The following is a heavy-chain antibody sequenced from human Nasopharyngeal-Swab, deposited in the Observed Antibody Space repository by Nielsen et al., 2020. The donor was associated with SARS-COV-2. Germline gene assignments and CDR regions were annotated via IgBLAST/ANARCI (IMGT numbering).Heavy chain of an antibody. CDR3: AREVHDYGDYAEWGYFDL. CDR1: GYAFTGYY. V-gene: IGHV1-46*01. J-gene: IGHJ2*01. D-gene: IGHD4-17*01. CDR2: INPSGGFT. Sequence: ASVKVSCKASGYAFTGYYIHWVRQAPGQGLEWVGIINPSGGFTSYAQKFQGRVTITADESTSTAYMELSSLRSEDTAVYYCAREVHDYGDYAEWGYFDLWGRGTLVTVSS.